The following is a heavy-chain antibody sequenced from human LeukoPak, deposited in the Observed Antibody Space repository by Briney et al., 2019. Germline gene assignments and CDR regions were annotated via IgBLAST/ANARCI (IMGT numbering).Heavy chain of an antibody. D-gene: IGHD6-19*01. J-gene: IGHJ6*03. CDR1: GGTFSNYA. CDR3: ARRPSHIAVTSYYYYYYMDL. V-gene: IGHV1-69*13. CDR2: IIHIFGTA. Sequence: GASVKVSCKASGGTFSNYAISWVRQSPGQGLEWMGGIIHIFGTANYAQKFQGRVTITAVESTTTAYMELSSLRSEDTAVYYCARRPSHIAVTSYYYYYYMDLWGKGTTVTVSS.